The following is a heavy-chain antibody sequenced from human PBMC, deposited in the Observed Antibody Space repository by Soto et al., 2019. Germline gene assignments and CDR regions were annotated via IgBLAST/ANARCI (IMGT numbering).Heavy chain of an antibody. CDR1: GYTFTSYY. CDR3: AREVVAANDY. D-gene: IGHD2-15*01. CDR2: INPSGGST. Sequence: GASVKVSCKASGYTFTSYYMHWVRQAPGQGLEWMGIINPSGGSTSYAQKFQGRVTTTRDTPTSTVYMELSSLRSEDTAVYYCAREVVAANDYWGQGTLVTVSS. V-gene: IGHV1-46*03. J-gene: IGHJ4*02.